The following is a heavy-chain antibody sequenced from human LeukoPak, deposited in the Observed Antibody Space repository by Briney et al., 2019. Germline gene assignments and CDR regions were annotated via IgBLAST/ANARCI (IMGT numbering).Heavy chain of an antibody. D-gene: IGHD1-1*01. Sequence: SETLSLTCAVSGGSISSGGYSWSWIRQPPGKGLEWIGYIYHSGSTYYNPSLKSRVTISVDRSKNQFSLKLSSVTAADTAVYYCARALDGRPYYFDYWGQGTLVAVSS. CDR2: IYHSGST. CDR1: GGSISSGGYS. V-gene: IGHV4-30-2*01. CDR3: ARALDGRPYYFDY. J-gene: IGHJ4*02.